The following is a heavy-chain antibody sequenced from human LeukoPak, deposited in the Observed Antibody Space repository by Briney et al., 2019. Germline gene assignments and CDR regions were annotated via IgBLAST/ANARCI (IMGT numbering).Heavy chain of an antibody. D-gene: IGHD1-1*01. Sequence: GGSLRLSCAASGFTFSSYGMHWVRQAPGKGLEGVAGISYDENNKYYAASVKGRFTISRDNSKNALYLQMNSLRVEDTAKYYCAKDLRGNWNWFDAWGQGTLVTVSS. CDR1: GFTFSSYG. J-gene: IGHJ5*02. CDR2: ISYDENNK. V-gene: IGHV3-30*18. CDR3: AKDLRGNWNWFDA.